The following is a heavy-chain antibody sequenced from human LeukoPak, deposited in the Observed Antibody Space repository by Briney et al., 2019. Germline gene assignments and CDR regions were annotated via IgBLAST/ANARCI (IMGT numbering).Heavy chain of an antibody. CDR3: ASPDELSPFDY. Sequence: GASVKVSCKASGGTFSSYAISWVRQAPGQGLEWMGRIIPILGIANYAQKFQGRVTITADKSTSTAYMELSSLRSEDTAVYYCASPDELSPFDYWGQGTLVTVSS. CDR1: GGTFSSYA. J-gene: IGHJ4*02. V-gene: IGHV1-69*04. D-gene: IGHD3-16*02. CDR2: IIPILGIA.